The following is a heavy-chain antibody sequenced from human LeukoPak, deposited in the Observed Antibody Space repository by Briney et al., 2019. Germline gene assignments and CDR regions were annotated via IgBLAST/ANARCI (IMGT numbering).Heavy chain of an antibody. D-gene: IGHD2-21*01. CDR1: GFTLSSFG. Sequence: QTGGALRLSCAASGFTLSSFGMHWVRQAPGKGLEWVALIWYDGSNKYYVDSVKGRFTISRDNSKNTLYLQMNSLRAEDTAVYYCARERDSAFDIWGQGTVVTVSS. CDR2: IWYDGSNK. J-gene: IGHJ3*02. V-gene: IGHV3-33*01. CDR3: ARERDSAFDI.